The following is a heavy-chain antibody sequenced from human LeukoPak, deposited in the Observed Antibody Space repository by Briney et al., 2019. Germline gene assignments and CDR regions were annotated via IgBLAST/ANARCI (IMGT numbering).Heavy chain of an antibody. D-gene: IGHD6-19*01. CDR2: LYNRGST. Sequence: SSETLSLTCTVSGGSISSYYWSWIRQPPGKGLEWIGYLYNRGSTNYNPSLESRVTISVDMSKNEFSLKLRSVTAADTAVYYCARDRPGIAVAGDAFDIWGQGTMVTVSS. CDR3: ARDRPGIAVAGDAFDI. J-gene: IGHJ3*02. V-gene: IGHV4-59*01. CDR1: GGSISSYY.